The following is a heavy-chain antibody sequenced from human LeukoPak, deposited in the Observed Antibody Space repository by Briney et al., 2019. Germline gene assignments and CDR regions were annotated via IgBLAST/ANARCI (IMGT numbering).Heavy chain of an antibody. Sequence: GGSLRLSCAASGFTFSSYEMNWVRQAPGKGLEWVSYISSSGSTIYYADSVKGRFTISRDNSKNTLYLQMNSLRAEDTAVYYCARDRGTVTFYYYYYMDVWGKGTTVTVSS. J-gene: IGHJ6*03. CDR2: ISSSGSTI. CDR3: ARDRGTVTFYYYYYMDV. D-gene: IGHD4-17*01. CDR1: GFTFSSYE. V-gene: IGHV3-48*03.